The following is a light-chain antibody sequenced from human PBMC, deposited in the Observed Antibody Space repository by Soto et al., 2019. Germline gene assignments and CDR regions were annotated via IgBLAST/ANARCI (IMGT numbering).Light chain of an antibody. V-gene: IGKV3D-15*01. CDR1: QRVGIN. J-gene: IGKJ1*01. Sequence: EIVMTQSPATLSVSPGETATLSCRASQRVGINLAWYQQKSGQAPRLLLYGASSRATGIPDRFRGSGSGTEFTRTISSLQSEDFAVYYCQQYNNWPWTFGQGTKVEIK. CDR2: GAS. CDR3: QQYNNWPWT.